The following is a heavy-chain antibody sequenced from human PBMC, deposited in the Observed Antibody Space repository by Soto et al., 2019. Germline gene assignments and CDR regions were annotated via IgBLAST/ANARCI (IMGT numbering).Heavy chain of an antibody. CDR1: GGSISSGGYY. D-gene: IGHD1-1*01. Sequence: SETLSLTCTVSGGSISSGGYYWSWIRQHPGKCLEWIGYIYYSGSTYYNPSLKSRVTISVDTSKNQFSLKLSSVTAADTAVYYCAREVRNYYYYGMDVWGQGTTVTVYS. CDR3: AREVRNYYYYGMDV. CDR2: IYYSGST. V-gene: IGHV4-31*03. J-gene: IGHJ6*02.